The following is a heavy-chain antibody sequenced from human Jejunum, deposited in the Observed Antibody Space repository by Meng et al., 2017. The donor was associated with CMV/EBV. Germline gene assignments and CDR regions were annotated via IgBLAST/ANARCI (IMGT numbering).Heavy chain of an antibody. D-gene: IGHD4-17*01. Sequence: QVQVWGSGLLEPSETRALTCTGYGESFSGYYWTWIRQPPGKGLEWIGESNHSGSTNYNPSLKSRVTILVDTSKRQFSLRLSFVTAADTAVYYCARVGGAQHGDFDFWGQGTLVTVSS. CDR1: GESFSGYY. CDR3: ARVGGAQHGDFDF. V-gene: IGHV4-34*01. CDR2: SNHSGST. J-gene: IGHJ4*02.